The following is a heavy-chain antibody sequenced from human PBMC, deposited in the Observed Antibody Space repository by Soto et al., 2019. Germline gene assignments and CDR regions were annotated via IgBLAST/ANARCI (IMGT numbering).Heavy chain of an antibody. CDR1: GDSISDYC. CDR2: LCTTGST. J-gene: IGHJ6*02. CDR3: ARMYHSGFYRPEGDEYYYVMDV. Sequence: QVQLQESGPGLVKPSETLSVTCTVSGDSISDYCWSWIRQPAGKGLEWIGRLCTTGSTKYNPSLKSRVNMSADTSKNQFSLNLSTVTAADTAIYYCARMYHSGFYRPEGDEYYYVMDVWGQGTTVTVSS. D-gene: IGHD6-19*01. V-gene: IGHV4-4*07.